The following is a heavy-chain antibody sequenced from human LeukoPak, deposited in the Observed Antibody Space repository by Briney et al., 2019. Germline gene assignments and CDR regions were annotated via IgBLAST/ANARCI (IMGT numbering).Heavy chain of an antibody. J-gene: IGHJ5*02. Sequence: SETLSLTCTVSGGSISGHYWSWIRQSPGKGLEWIGYIYYSGTTTYNPSLRRRATISGDASKSQIYLNLTSVTAADTAIYYCASLRAVGGSSWGWFDPWGQGTLVTVFS. CDR1: GGSISGHY. CDR3: ASLRAVGGSSWGWFDP. CDR2: IYYSGTT. D-gene: IGHD3-10*01. V-gene: IGHV4-59*11.